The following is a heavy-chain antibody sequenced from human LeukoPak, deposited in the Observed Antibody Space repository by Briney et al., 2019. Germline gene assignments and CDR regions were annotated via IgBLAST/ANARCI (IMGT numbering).Heavy chain of an antibody. J-gene: IGHJ6*03. CDR2: IKQDGSEK. Sequence: GGSLRLSCAASGFTLSSYWMSWVRQAPGKGLEWVANIKQDGSEKDHVDFVKGRFTISRDNAKSSLYLQMNSLRVEGTAVYYCARAGSRWGYGRYYYYMDVWGKGTTVTISS. V-gene: IGHV3-7*01. CDR1: GFTLSSYW. D-gene: IGHD5-12*01. CDR3: ARAGSRWGYGRYYYYMDV.